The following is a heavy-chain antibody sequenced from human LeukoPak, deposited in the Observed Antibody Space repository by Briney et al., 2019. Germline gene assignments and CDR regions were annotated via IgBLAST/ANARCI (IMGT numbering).Heavy chain of an antibody. CDR2: INSFSSVM. V-gene: IGHV3-48*02. Sequence: GGSLRLSCAASGFRFSVYSMNWVRQAPGKGLEWVSYINSFSSVMYYADSVRGRFTISRDDAKNSLYLQMNSLRDEDAAIYYCARDTTTVAAVGTFDYWGQGTLVAVSS. CDR3: ARDTTTVAAVGTFDY. CDR1: GFRFSVYS. J-gene: IGHJ4*02. D-gene: IGHD6-19*01.